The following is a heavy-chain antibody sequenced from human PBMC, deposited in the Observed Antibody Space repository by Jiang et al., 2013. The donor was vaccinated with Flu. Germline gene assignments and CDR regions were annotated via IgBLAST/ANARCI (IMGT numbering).Heavy chain of an antibody. CDR1: GSISSGGHS. Sequence: GSISSGGHSVELDSGSHRGTGPEWMGYFYQSGSTYYNPSLKSRVTISVDRSKNQFSLKLSSVTAADTAVYYCARGGGYSGYDLWGQGNPGSPSPQ. J-gene: IGHJ4*02. CDR3: ARGGGYSGYDL. CDR2: FYQSGST. D-gene: IGHD5-12*01. V-gene: IGHV4-30-2*01.